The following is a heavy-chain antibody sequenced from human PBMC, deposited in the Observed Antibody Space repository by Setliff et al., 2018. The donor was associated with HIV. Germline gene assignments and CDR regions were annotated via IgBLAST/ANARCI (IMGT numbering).Heavy chain of an antibody. V-gene: IGHV4-34*01. J-gene: IGHJ1*01. CDR1: GGSFSGYY. D-gene: IGHD3-22*01. CDR3: ARAHDLSGYGYNLQH. Sequence: PSETLSLTCAVYGGSFSGYYWSWIRQPPGKGLEWIGEINHSGSTNYNPSLKSRVTISVDTSKNQFFLKLSSVTAADTAVYYCARAHDLSGYGYNLQHWGQGTLVTVSS. CDR2: INHSGST.